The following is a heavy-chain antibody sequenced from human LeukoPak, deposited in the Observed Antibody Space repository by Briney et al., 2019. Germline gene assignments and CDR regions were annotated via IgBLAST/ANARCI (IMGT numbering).Heavy chain of an antibody. CDR2: ISDSGTT. V-gene: IGHV4-34*01. J-gene: IGHJ5*02. D-gene: IGHD3-3*01. CDR3: ARDHLANLARRLFDP. CDR1: IESFSGYH. Sequence: SETLSLTCAVYIESFSGYHWNWIRQTPGKGLEWIGEISDSGTTNINPSLRRRVSLSIDTSKNQFSLDMRSMTAADTAVYYCARDHLANLARRLFDPWGQGTLVTVSS.